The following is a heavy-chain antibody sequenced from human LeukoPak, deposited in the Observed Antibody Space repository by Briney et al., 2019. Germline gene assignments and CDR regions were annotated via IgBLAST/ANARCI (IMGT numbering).Heavy chain of an antibody. Sequence: SETLSLTCTVSGGSISSYYWSWIRQPPGKGLGWIGYIYYSGSTNYNPSLKSRVTISVDTSKNQFSLKLSSVTAADTAVYYCARTRVSNWFDPWGQGTLVTVSS. D-gene: IGHD5/OR15-5a*01. CDR2: IYYSGST. V-gene: IGHV4-59*01. J-gene: IGHJ5*02. CDR3: ARTRVSNWFDP. CDR1: GGSISSYY.